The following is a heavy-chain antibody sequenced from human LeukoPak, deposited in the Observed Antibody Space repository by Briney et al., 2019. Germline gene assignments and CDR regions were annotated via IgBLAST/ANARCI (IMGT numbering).Heavy chain of an antibody. V-gene: IGHV3-7*01. J-gene: IGHJ4*02. D-gene: IGHD6-19*01. CDR3: ARPGSGWYPYYFDY. Sequence: GGSLRLSCAASGFTFSSYWMSWVRQAPGKGLEWVANIKQDGSEKYYVDSVKGRFTISGDNAKNSLYLQMNSLRAEDTAVYYCARPGSGWYPYYFDYWGQGTLVTVSS. CDR1: GFTFSSYW. CDR2: IKQDGSEK.